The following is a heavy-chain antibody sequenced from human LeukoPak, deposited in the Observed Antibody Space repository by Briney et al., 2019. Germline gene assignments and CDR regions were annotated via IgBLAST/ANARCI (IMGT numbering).Heavy chain of an antibody. V-gene: IGHV1-69*06. Sequence: SVKVSCKASGGTFSSYAISWVRQAPGQGLEWMGGIIPIFGTANYAQKFRGRVTITADKSTRTAYMELSSLRSEDTAVYYCARGNRVLFGRHYYYYMDVWGKGTTVTVSS. CDR2: IIPIFGTA. J-gene: IGHJ6*03. CDR3: ARGNRVLFGRHYYYYMDV. D-gene: IGHD3-10*01. CDR1: GGTFSSYA.